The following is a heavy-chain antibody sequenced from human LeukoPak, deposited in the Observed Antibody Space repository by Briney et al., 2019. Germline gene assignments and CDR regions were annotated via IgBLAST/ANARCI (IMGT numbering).Heavy chain of an antibody. CDR3: ARAYYDILTGYYPHWFDP. J-gene: IGHJ5*02. Sequence: PSETLSLTCTVSGGSVSSGSYYWSWIRQPPGKGLEWIGYIYYSGSTNYNPSLKSRFTISVDTSKNQFSLKLSSVTAADTAVYYCARAYYDILTGYYPHWFDPWGQGTLVTVSS. CDR1: GGSVSSGSYY. CDR2: IYYSGST. D-gene: IGHD3-9*01. V-gene: IGHV4-61*01.